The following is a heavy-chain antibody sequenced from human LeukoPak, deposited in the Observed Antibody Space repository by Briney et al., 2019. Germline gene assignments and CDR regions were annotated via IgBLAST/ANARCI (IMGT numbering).Heavy chain of an antibody. CDR2: IRSKAYGGTT. V-gene: IGHV3-49*04. CDR1: GFTFGDYA. CDR3: TREGVGGDTKFDY. J-gene: IGHJ4*02. D-gene: IGHD1-26*01. Sequence: GGSLRLSCTASGFTFGDYAMDWVRQAPGKGLEWVGFIRSKAYGGTTEYAASVKGRFTISRDDSRSIAYLEMNSLQSEDTAVYSCTREGVGGDTKFDYWGQGTLVTVSS.